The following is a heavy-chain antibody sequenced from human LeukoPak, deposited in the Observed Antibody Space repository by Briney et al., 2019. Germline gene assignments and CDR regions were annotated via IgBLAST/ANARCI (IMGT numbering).Heavy chain of an antibody. V-gene: IGHV3-11*01. CDR3: AKAYSGYSDYFDY. CDR1: GFTFSDYY. Sequence: GGSLRLSCAASGFTFSDYYMSWIRQAPGKGLEWVSYISSSGSTIYYADSVKGRFTISRDNAKSSLYLQMNSLRAEDTAVYYCAKAYSGYSDYFDYWGQGTLVTVSS. CDR2: ISSSGSTI. D-gene: IGHD3-22*01. J-gene: IGHJ4*02.